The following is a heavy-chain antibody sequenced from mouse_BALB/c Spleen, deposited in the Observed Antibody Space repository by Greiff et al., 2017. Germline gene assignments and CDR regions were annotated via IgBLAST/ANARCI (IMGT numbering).Heavy chain of an antibody. CDR2: ILPGSGST. D-gene: IGHD2-1*01. V-gene: IGHV1-9*01. Sequence: QVQLQQSGAELMKPGASVKISCKATGYTFSSYWIEWVKQRPGHGLEWIGEILPGSGSTNYNEKFKGKATFTADTSSNTAYMQLSSLTSEDSAVYYCASNYGNPYWYFDVWGAGTTVTVSS. CDR1: GYTFSSYW. J-gene: IGHJ1*01. CDR3: ASNYGNPYWYFDV.